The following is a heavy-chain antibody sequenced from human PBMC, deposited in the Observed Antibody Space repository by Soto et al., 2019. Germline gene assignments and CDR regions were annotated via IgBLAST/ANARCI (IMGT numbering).Heavy chain of an antibody. Sequence: QVQLVQSGAEVKKPGSSVKVSCKASGGTFSSYAISWVRQAPGQGLEWMGGIIPIFGTANNAQKVQGRVTITADDSTSTAYMELSSLRSEDTAVYYCAGGRVAAAGTSYYYYGMDVWGQGTTVTVSS. CDR1: GGTFSSYA. CDR3: AGGRVAAAGTSYYYYGMDV. CDR2: IIPIFGTA. V-gene: IGHV1-69*12. J-gene: IGHJ6*02. D-gene: IGHD6-13*01.